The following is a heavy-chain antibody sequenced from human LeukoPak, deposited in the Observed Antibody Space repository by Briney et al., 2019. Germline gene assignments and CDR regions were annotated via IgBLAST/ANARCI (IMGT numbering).Heavy chain of an antibody. CDR1: GSTFSSYA. Sequence: PGGSLRLSCAASGSTFSSYAMSWVRQAPGKGLEWVSAISGSGGSTYYADSVKGRFTISRDNSKNTLYLQMNSLRAEDTAVYYCAKNEETGIQLWLLGYFDYWGQGTLVTVSS. D-gene: IGHD5-18*01. J-gene: IGHJ4*02. V-gene: IGHV3-23*01. CDR2: ISGSGGST. CDR3: AKNEETGIQLWLLGYFDY.